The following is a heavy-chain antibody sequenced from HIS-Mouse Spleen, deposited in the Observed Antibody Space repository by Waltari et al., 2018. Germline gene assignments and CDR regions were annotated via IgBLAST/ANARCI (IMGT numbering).Heavy chain of an antibody. CDR2: FYYSGST. J-gene: IGHJ2*01. Sequence: QVQLQQWGAGLLKPSETLSLTCAVYGGSFSGYYWSWIRQPPGKGLEWIGSFYYSGSTYYNPSLKSRVTISVDTSKNQFSLKLSSVTAADTAVYYCAREIPYSSSWYDWYFDLWGRGTLVTVSS. CDR1: GGSFSGYY. V-gene: IGHV4-34*01. D-gene: IGHD6-13*01. CDR3: AREIPYSSSWYDWYFDL.